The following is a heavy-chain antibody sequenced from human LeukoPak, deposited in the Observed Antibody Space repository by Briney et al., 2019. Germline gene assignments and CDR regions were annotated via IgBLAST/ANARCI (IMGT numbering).Heavy chain of an antibody. Sequence: SVKVSCKASGGTFSSYAISWVRQAPGQGLEWMGRIIPIFGIANYAQKFQGRVTITADKSTSTAYMELSSLRSEDTAVYYCAREGAFLVGATDGFDYWGQGTLVTVSS. V-gene: IGHV1-69*04. J-gene: IGHJ4*02. CDR2: IIPIFGIA. CDR1: GGTFSSYA. CDR3: AREGAFLVGATDGFDY. D-gene: IGHD1-26*01.